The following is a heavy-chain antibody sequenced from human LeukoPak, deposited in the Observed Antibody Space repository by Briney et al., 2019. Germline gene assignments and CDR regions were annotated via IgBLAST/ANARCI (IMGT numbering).Heavy chain of an antibody. CDR3: ARGGYSSSPSKY. Sequence: GGSLRLSCAASGFTFSSYWMSWVRQAPGKRLEWVANINQDGSGEYYVDSAKGRFTISRDNAKNSLYLQMNSLRAEDTAVYYCARGGYSSSPSKYWGQGTLVTVSS. V-gene: IGHV3-7*01. J-gene: IGHJ4*02. CDR1: GFTFSSYW. D-gene: IGHD6-13*01. CDR2: INQDGSGE.